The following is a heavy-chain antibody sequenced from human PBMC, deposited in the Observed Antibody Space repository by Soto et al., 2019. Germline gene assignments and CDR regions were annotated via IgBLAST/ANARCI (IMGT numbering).Heavy chain of an antibody. J-gene: IGHJ5*02. D-gene: IGHD6-19*01. CDR3: TREGAVAGTGRFAP. CDR1: GDNVSSNSAA. V-gene: IGHV6-1*01. Sequence: SQTLSLTCAISGDNVSSNSAAWNWIRQSPSRGLEWLGRTYYRSKWYNDYAVSVKSRITINPDTSKNQFSLQLNSVTPEDTAVYYCTREGAVAGTGRFAPWGQGTLVTVSS. CDR2: TYYRSKWYN.